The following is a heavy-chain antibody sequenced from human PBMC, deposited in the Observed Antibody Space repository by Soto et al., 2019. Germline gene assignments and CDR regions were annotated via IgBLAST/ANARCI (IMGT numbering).Heavy chain of an antibody. CDR1: GFTFDDYA. D-gene: IGHD4-17*01. V-gene: IGHV3-9*01. CDR2: ISWNSGNL. CDR3: AKGASTTVFAFNDY. J-gene: IGHJ4*02. Sequence: DVQLVESGGGLVQPGRSLRLSCAASGFTFDDYAMHWVRQGPGKGLEWVSSISWNSGNLGYADSVKGRFTLSGDNAKNLLYMEMDGLRGEDAALYYCAKGASTTVFAFNDYWGQGTLVTVSS.